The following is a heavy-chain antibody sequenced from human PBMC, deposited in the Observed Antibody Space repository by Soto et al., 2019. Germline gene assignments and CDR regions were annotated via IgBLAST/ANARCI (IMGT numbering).Heavy chain of an antibody. CDR1: GGSISSGGYY. CDR2: IYYSGST. J-gene: IGHJ4*02. V-gene: IGHV4-31*03. CDR3: ARLLVSSLVDD. D-gene: IGHD2-21*01. Sequence: TLSLACTVSGGSISSGGYYWSSIRQHPGKGLEWIGYIYYSGSTYYNPSLKSRVTISVDTSKNQFSLKLSSVTAADTAVYYCARLLVSSLVDDWGQGTLVTVSS.